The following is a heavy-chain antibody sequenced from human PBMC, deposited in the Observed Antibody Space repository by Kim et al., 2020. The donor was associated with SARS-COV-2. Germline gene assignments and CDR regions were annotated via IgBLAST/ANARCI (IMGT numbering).Heavy chain of an antibody. V-gene: IGHV7-4-1*02. Sequence: ASVKVSCKASGYTFTGYAINWVRQAPGQGLEWMGWINTNTGNPTYAQGITGRFVFSLDTSVSTAYLQISRLKADDAAVYYCATERLEVVGYYHFGMDVWGQGTTVTVSS. CDR1: GYTFTGYA. CDR3: ATERLEVVGYYHFGMDV. CDR2: INTNTGNP. D-gene: IGHD3-22*01. J-gene: IGHJ6*02.